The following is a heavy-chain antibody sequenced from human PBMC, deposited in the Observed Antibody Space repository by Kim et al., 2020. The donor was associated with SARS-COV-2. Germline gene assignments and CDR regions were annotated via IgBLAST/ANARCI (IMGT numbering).Heavy chain of an antibody. CDR2: INHSRST. J-gene: IGHJ4*02. Sequence: SETLSLTCAVYGGSFSGYYWSWIRQPPGKGLEWIGEINHSRSTNYNPSLKSRVTISVDTSKNQFSLKLSSVTAADTAVYYCARGWRGSRPFDYWGQGTLVTVSS. V-gene: IGHV4-34*01. D-gene: IGHD6-6*01. CDR3: ARGWRGSRPFDY. CDR1: GGSFSGYY.